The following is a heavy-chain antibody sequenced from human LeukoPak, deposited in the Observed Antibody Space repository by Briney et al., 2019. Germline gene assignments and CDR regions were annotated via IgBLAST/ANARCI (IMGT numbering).Heavy chain of an antibody. Sequence: GGSLRLSCAASGFTFSSYSMNWVRQAPGKGLEWVSSISSSSSYIYYADSVKGRFTISRDNAKNSLFLQMNSLRAEDTAVYYCARDRTGTIWEAYFDYWGQGTLVTVSS. CDR1: GFTFSSYS. D-gene: IGHD1-7*01. CDR3: ARDRTGTIWEAYFDY. V-gene: IGHV3-21*01. J-gene: IGHJ4*02. CDR2: ISSSSSYI.